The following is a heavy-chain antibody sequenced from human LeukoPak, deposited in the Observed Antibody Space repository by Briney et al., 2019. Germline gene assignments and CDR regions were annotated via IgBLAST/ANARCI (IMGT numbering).Heavy chain of an antibody. V-gene: IGHV3-23*01. CDR1: GFTFSSYA. CDR3: AKARGLGIVGAHFDY. CDR2: ISGGGGTT. Sequence: GGSLRLSCAASGFTFSSYAMTWVRQAPGKGLEWVSTISGGGGTTYYPDSVKGRFTISRDNSKNTLYLQMNSLRAEDTAVYYCAKARGLGIVGAHFDYWGQGTLVTASS. J-gene: IGHJ4*02. D-gene: IGHD1-26*01.